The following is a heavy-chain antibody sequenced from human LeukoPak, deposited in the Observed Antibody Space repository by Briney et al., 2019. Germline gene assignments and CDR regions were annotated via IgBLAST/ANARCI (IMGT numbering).Heavy chain of an antibody. Sequence: SETLSLTCTVSGYSISSSHYWSWIRQPPGKGLEWIGYIYYSGSTNYNPSLKSRVTISVDTSKNQFSLKLSSVTAADTAVYYCARGEVYCSSTSCYRLLGDHYFDYWGQGTLVTVSS. V-gene: IGHV4-59*11. D-gene: IGHD2-2*01. J-gene: IGHJ4*02. CDR3: ARGEVYCSSTSCYRLLGDHYFDY. CDR2: IYYSGST. CDR1: GYSISSSHY.